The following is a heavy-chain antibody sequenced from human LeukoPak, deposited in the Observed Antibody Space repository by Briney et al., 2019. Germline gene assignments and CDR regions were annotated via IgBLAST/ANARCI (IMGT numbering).Heavy chain of an antibody. CDR2: IIPILGIA. V-gene: IGHV1-69*02. Sequence: SVKVSCKASGGTFSSYTISWVRQAPGQGLEWMGRIIPILGIANYAQKFQGRVTITANKSTSTAYMELSSLRSEDTAVYYCARALYCSSTSCYYYYGMDVWGQGTTVTVSS. J-gene: IGHJ6*02. CDR3: ARALYCSSTSCYYYYGMDV. D-gene: IGHD2-2*01. CDR1: GGTFSSYT.